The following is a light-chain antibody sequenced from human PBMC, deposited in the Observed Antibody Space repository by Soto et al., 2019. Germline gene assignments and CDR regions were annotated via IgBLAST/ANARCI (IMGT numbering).Light chain of an antibody. CDR2: DVS. Sequence: QSALTQPRSVSGSPGQSVTISCTGTSSDVGSYKDVSWYQHHPGKVPKLMIYDVSERPSGVPDRFPGSKSGNTASLTISGLQAEDEAIYYCCAYAETFYVFGTGTK. J-gene: IGLJ1*01. CDR3: CAYAETFYV. CDR1: SSDVGSYKD. V-gene: IGLV2-11*01.